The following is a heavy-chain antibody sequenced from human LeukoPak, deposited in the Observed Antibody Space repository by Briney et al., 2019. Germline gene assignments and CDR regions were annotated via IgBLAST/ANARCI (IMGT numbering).Heavy chain of an antibody. Sequence: SVKVSCKASGYTFTSYGISWVRQAPGQGLEWMGRIIPILGIANYAQKFQGRVTITADKSTSTAYMELSSLRSEDTAVYYCARSGLHGYSGIPWGQGTLVTVSS. J-gene: IGHJ5*02. D-gene: IGHD1-26*01. CDR3: ARSGLHGYSGIP. CDR2: IIPILGIA. V-gene: IGHV1-69*04. CDR1: GYTFTSYG.